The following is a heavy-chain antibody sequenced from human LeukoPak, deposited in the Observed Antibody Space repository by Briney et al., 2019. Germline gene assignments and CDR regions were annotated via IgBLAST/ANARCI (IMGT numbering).Heavy chain of an antibody. CDR1: GFTVSSNY. Sequence: GGSLRLSCAASGFTVSSNYMSWVRQAPGKGLEWVSVIYSGGSTYYADSVKGRFTISRDNSKNTLYLQMDSLRAEDTVVYYCARDVSLGARDYWGQGTLVTVSS. V-gene: IGHV3-53*01. CDR3: ARDVSLGARDY. D-gene: IGHD1-26*01. CDR2: IYSGGST. J-gene: IGHJ4*02.